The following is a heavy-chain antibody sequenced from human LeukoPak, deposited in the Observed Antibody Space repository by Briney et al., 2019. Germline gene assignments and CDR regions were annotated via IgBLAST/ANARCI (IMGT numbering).Heavy chain of an antibody. D-gene: IGHD3-10*01. CDR2: ISSSSSTI. J-gene: IGHJ4*02. CDR1: GFTFSSYS. CDR3: ARSPGFGELLL. Sequence: GGSLRLSCAASGFTFSSYSMNWVRQAPGKGLEWVSYISSSSSTIYYADSVKGRFTISRDNSKNTLYLQMNSLRAEDTAVYYCARSPGFGELLLWGQGTLVTVSS. V-gene: IGHV3-48*01.